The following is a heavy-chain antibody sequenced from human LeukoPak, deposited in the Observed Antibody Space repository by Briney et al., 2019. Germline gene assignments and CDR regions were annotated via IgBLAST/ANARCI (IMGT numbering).Heavy chain of an antibody. V-gene: IGHV3-74*01. CDR3: ATRSYCSGGSCYSLPDAFDI. CDR1: GFTFSRYW. CDR2: TNSDGSST. J-gene: IGHJ3*02. Sequence: GGSLRLSCAASGFTFSRYWMYWVRQAPGRGLVWVSHTNSDGSSTGYADSVKGRFTISRDNAKNTVYLQMNSLRAEDTAVYYCATRSYCSGGSCYSLPDAFDIWGQGTMVTVSS. D-gene: IGHD2-15*01.